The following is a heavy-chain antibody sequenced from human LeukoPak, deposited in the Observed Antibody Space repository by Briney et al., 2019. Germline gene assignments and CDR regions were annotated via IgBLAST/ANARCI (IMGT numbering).Heavy chain of an antibody. CDR3: ARGIWSESGYFDY. V-gene: IGHV3-21*01. CDR2: ISSSSSYI. D-gene: IGHD3-3*01. CDR1: GFTFSSYS. J-gene: IGHJ4*02. Sequence: PGGSLRLSCAASGFTFSSYSMNWVRQAPGKGLEWVSSISSSSSYIYYADSVKGRFTISRDNAKNSLYLQMNSLRAEDTAVYYCARGIWSESGYFDYWGQGTLVTVSS.